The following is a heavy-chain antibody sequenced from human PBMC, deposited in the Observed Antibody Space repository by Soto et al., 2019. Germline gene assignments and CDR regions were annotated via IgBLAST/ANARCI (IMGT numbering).Heavy chain of an antibody. V-gene: IGHV4-30-4*01. CDR1: GGSISSGDYY. J-gene: IGHJ6*02. CDR2: IYYSGST. Sequence: KPSETLSLTCTVSGGSISSGDYYWSWIRQPPGKGLEWIGYIYYSGSTYYNPSLKSRVTISVDTSKNQFSLKLSSVTAADTAVYYCARVKYYYYGMDVWGQGTRVTVSS. CDR3: ARVKYYYYGMDV.